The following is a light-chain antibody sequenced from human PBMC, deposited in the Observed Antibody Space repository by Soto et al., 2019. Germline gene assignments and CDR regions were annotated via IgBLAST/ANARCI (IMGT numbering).Light chain of an antibody. J-gene: IGKJ3*01. CDR2: GGF. CDR1: QTLRNK. Sequence: IVLTQSPGTLSVSPGERVILSCRASQTLRNKLAWYQQKPGQSPRLLIYGGFTRATGIPARCSGSGSGTEFTLTINRLQSEDFAMYYCQQHNAWPLTFGPGTKLDLK. V-gene: IGKV3-15*01. CDR3: QQHNAWPLT.